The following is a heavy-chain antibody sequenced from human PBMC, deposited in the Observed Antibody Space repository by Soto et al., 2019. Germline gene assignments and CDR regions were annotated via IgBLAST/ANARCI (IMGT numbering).Heavy chain of an antibody. Sequence: EVLLLESGGGLVQPGGSLRLSCAASGFTFSSYAMNWVRQAPGKGLEWVSVISGSGGSTYYADSVKGRFTISRDNSKNTLYLQMNSLRGEDTAVYYCASRSSGWYLDYWGQGTLVTVSS. CDR2: ISGSGGST. CDR3: ASRSSGWYLDY. D-gene: IGHD6-19*01. J-gene: IGHJ4*02. V-gene: IGHV3-23*01. CDR1: GFTFSSYA.